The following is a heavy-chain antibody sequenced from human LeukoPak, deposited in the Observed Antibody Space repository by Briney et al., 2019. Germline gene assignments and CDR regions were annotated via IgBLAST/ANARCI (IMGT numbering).Heavy chain of an antibody. Sequence: ASVKVSCKSSGYTFRKYGISWVRQAPGQGLEWMGWISGYNGKTEYAQKSQGRVTMTTDTSTSTAYMELRSLRSDDTAVYYCARDGDYVGKIWTAATENMDVWGQGTTVSVSS. J-gene: IGHJ6*02. CDR3: ARDGDYVGKIWTAATENMDV. CDR1: GYTFRKYG. V-gene: IGHV1-18*01. D-gene: IGHD3/OR15-3a*01. CDR2: ISGYNGKT.